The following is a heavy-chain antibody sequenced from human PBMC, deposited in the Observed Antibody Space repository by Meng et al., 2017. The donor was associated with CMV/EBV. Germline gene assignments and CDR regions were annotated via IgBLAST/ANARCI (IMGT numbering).Heavy chain of an antibody. Sequence: GESLKISCAASGFTFSSYAMSWVRQAPGKGLEWVSAISGSGGSTYYADSVKGRFTISRDNSKNTLYLQMNSLRAEDTAVYYYAKDFMEGEMATISGDYWGQGTLVTVSS. V-gene: IGHV3-23*01. CDR3: AKDFMEGEMATISGDY. D-gene: IGHD5-24*01. CDR1: GFTFSSYA. CDR2: ISGSGGST. J-gene: IGHJ4*02.